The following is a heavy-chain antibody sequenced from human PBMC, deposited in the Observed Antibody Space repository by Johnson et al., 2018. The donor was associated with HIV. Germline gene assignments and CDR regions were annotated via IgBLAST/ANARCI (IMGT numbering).Heavy chain of an antibody. D-gene: IGHD3-3*01. V-gene: IGHV3-30*02. CDR3: AKEGNYNFWSGYHHDAFDI. CDR2: IRYDGSNK. J-gene: IGHJ3*02. Sequence: MQLVESGGGVVQPGGSLRLSCAASGFTFSSYGMHWVRQAPGKGLEWVAFIRYDGSNKYYADSVKGRFTISRDNSKNTLYLQMNSLRAEDTAVYYCAKEGNYNFWSGYHHDAFDIWGQGTMVTVSS. CDR1: GFTFSSYG.